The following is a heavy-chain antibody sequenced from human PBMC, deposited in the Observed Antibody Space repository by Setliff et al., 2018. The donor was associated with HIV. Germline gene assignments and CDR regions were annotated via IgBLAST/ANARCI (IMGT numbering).Heavy chain of an antibody. CDR1: GYTFTSYD. J-gene: IGHJ3*02. CDR3: AVGEWELLPDAFDI. D-gene: IGHD1-26*01. Sequence: SVKVSCKASGYTFTSYDINWVRQATGQGLEWMGWMNPNSGNTGYAQKFQGRVTMTRNTSISTAYMELSSLRSEDTAVYYCAVGEWELLPDAFDIWGQGTMVTVSS. V-gene: IGHV1-8*02. CDR2: MNPNSGNT.